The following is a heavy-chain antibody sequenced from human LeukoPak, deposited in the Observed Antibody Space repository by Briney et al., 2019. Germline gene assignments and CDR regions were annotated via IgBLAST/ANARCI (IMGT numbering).Heavy chain of an antibody. J-gene: IGHJ5*02. Sequence: GESLKISCKGSGYSFTSYWIGWVRQMPGKGLEWMGIIYPGDSDTRYSPSFQGQVTISADKSISTAYLQWSSLKASDTAMYYCVRRFRGAYTPYDTWGQGTLVTVSS. CDR3: VRRFRGAYTPYDT. CDR1: GYSFTSYW. V-gene: IGHV5-51*01. CDR2: IYPGDSDT. D-gene: IGHD3-16*01.